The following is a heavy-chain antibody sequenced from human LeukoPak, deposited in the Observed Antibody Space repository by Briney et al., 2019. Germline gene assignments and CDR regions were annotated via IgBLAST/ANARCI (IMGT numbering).Heavy chain of an antibody. J-gene: IGHJ4*02. CDR1: GFTFSDYY. CDR2: ISGSGGST. Sequence: GGSLRLSCAASGFTFSDYYMSWIRQAPGKGLEWVSAISGSGGSTYYADSVKGRFTISRDNSKNTLYLQMNSLRAEDTAVYYCAKFLRQWLVDYWGQGTLVTVSS. CDR3: AKFLRQWLVDY. V-gene: IGHV3-23*01. D-gene: IGHD6-19*01.